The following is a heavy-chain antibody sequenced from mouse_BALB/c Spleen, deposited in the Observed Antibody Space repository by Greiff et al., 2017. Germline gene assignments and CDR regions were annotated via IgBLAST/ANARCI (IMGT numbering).Heavy chain of an antibody. D-gene: IGHD1-1*01. CDR2: INPSNGRT. V-gene: IGHV1S81*02. J-gene: IGHJ2*01. CDR3: ARVTTVVATPFDY. Sequence: QVQLQQPGAELVKPGASVKLSCKASGYTFTSYWMHWVKQRPGQGLEWIGEINPSNGRTNYNEKFKSKATLTVDKSSSTAYMQLSSLTSEDSAVYYCARVTTVVATPFDYWGQGTTLTVSS. CDR1: GYTFTSYW.